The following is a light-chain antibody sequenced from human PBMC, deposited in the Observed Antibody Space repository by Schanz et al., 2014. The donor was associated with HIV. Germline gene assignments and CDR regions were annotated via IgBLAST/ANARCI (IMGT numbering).Light chain of an antibody. CDR2: DVS. J-gene: IGLJ1*01. CDR3: SSYTSNTRL. Sequence: SSLTQPASVSGSPGQSISLSCTGTSGDVGSYNYVSCYQQHPGKAPKLMIYDVSNRPAGVSSRFSGSKSGNTASLTISGLRAEDEADYYCSSYTSNTRLFGTGTKLTVL. V-gene: IGLV2-14*03. CDR1: SGDVGSYNY.